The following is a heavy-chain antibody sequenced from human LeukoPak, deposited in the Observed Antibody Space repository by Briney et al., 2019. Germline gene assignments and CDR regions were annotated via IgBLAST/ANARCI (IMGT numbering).Heavy chain of an antibody. CDR3: ARHPAQLSAPGQRFFTDWYFDL. CDR2: IYYSGST. Sequence: PSETLSLTCTVSGGSISSGDYYWSWIRQPPGKGLEWIGYIYYSGSTYYNPSLKSRVTISVDTSKNQFSLKLSSVTAADTAVYYCARHPAQLSAPGQRFFTDWYFDLWGRGTLVTVSS. J-gene: IGHJ2*01. CDR1: GGSISSGDYY. D-gene: IGHD3-3*01. V-gene: IGHV4-30-4*08.